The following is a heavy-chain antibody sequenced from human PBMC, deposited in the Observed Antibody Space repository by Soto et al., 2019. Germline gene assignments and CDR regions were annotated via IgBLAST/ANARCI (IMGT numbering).Heavy chain of an antibody. V-gene: IGHV3-23*01. Sequence: EVQLLESGGGLVQPGGSLRLSCVGSGFTFINYAMNWVRQTPGKGLEWVSGISGGGDRTFDADSVKGRFTISRDNSKNTVNLQMNSLRADDTAVYYCARKVLGSTSRPDWWYFDLWGRGTRVTVSS. J-gene: IGHJ2*01. CDR1: GFTFINYA. CDR3: ARKVLGSTSRPDWWYFDL. D-gene: IGHD2-2*01. CDR2: ISGGGDRT.